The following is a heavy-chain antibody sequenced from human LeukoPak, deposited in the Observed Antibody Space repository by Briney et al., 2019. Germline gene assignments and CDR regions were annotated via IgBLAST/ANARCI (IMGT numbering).Heavy chain of an antibody. CDR2: IIPIFGTA. J-gene: IGHJ1*01. D-gene: IGHD1-26*01. CDR1: GYTFTSYG. Sequence: ASVKVSCKASGYTFTSYGISWVRQAPGQGLEWMGGIIPIFGTANYAQKFQGRVTITADESTSTAYMELSSLRSEDTAVYYCARSGSYSLEYFQHWGRGTLVTVSS. CDR3: ARSGSYSLEYFQH. V-gene: IGHV1-69*13.